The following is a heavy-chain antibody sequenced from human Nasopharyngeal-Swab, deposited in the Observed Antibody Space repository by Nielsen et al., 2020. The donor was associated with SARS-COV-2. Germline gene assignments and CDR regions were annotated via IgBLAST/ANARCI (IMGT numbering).Heavy chain of an antibody. CDR3: ARESEGPSDYYYYGMDV. V-gene: IGHV1-46*01. Sequence: ASVKVSCKASGYTFTSYYMHWVRQAPGQGLEWMGIINPSGGSTSYAQKLQGRVTMTTDTSTSTAYMELRSLRSDDTAVYYCARESEGPSDYYYYGMDVWGQGTTVTVSS. CDR1: GYTFTSYY. J-gene: IGHJ6*02. CDR2: INPSGGST.